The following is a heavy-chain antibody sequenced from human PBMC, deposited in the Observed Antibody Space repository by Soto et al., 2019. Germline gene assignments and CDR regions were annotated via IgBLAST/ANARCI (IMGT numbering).Heavy chain of an antibody. J-gene: IGHJ4*02. CDR1: GGTFSSYA. Sequence: SVKVSCKASGGTFSSYAISWVRQAPGQGLEWMGGIIPIFGTANYAQKFQGRVTITADESTSTAYMELSSLRSEDTAVYYCARAQPSSYYDSSGSFDYWGQGTLVTVSS. V-gene: IGHV1-69*13. CDR2: IIPIFGTA. D-gene: IGHD3-22*01. CDR3: ARAQPSSYYDSSGSFDY.